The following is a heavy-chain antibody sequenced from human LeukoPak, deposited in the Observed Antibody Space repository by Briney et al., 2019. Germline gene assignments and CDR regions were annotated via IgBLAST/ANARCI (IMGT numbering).Heavy chain of an antibody. D-gene: IGHD6-13*01. J-gene: IGHJ4*02. CDR2: ISAYNGDT. CDR1: GYPFNRYG. Sequence: ASVKVSCKASGYPFNRYGISWVRQAPGRGLEWMGWISAYNGDTNYVQTLQGRVTMTTDTATSTAYMELRGMRCDDTAVYYCALIAANPIGGSGLDFWAQGTPVTVSS. V-gene: IGHV1-18*01. CDR3: ALIAANPIGGSGLDF.